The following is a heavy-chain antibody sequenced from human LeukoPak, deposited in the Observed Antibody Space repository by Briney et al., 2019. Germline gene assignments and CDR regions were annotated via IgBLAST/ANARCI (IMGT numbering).Heavy chain of an antibody. V-gene: IGHV1-2*02. Sequence: ASVKVSCKASGYTFTGYFMHWVRQAPGQGLEWMGWINPNIGATKYVRKFQGRVTMTRDTSISTAYMELSRLRSDDTAVYYCATPGGLDSNYVFDYWGQGTLVTVSS. CDR1: GYTFTGYF. CDR2: INPNIGAT. J-gene: IGHJ4*02. CDR3: ATPGGLDSNYVFDY. D-gene: IGHD4-11*01.